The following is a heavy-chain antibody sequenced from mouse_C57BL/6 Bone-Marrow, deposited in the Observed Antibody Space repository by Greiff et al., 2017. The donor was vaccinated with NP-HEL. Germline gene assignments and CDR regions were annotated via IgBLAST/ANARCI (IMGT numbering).Heavy chain of an antibody. V-gene: IGHV2-6*01. Sequence: VMLVESGPGLVAPSQSLSITCTVSGFSLTSYGVDWVRQSPGKGLEWLGVIWGVGSTNYNSALKSRLSISKDNSKSQVFLKMNSLQTDDTAMYYCAREGSGYDRGYAMDYWGQGTSVTVSS. CDR2: IWGVGST. J-gene: IGHJ4*01. D-gene: IGHD2-2*01. CDR1: GFSLTSYG. CDR3: AREGSGYDRGYAMDY.